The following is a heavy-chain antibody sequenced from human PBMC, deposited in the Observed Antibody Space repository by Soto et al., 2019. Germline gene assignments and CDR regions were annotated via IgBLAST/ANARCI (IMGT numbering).Heavy chain of an antibody. CDR3: ARDHPVVAATEKFDY. Sequence: QVQLVESGGGVVQPGRSLRLSCAASGFTFSSYGMHWVRQAPGKGLEWVAVIWYDGSNKYYADSVKGRFTISRDNSKNTLYLEMNSLRAEDTAVYYCARDHPVVAATEKFDYWGQGSLVTVSS. CDR2: IWYDGSNK. CDR1: GFTFSSYG. V-gene: IGHV3-33*01. J-gene: IGHJ4*02. D-gene: IGHD2-15*01.